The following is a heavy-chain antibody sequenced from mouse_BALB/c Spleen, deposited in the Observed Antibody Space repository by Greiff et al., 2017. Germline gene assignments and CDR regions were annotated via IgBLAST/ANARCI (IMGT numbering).Heavy chain of an antibody. V-gene: IGHV1S137*01. Sequence: VKLQESGAELVRPGVSVKISCKGSGYTFTDYAMHWVKQSHAKSLEWIGVISTYYGDASYNQKFKGKATMTVDKSSSTAYMELARLTSEDSAIYYCARWGGYGGYHYFDYWGQGTTLTVSS. J-gene: IGHJ2*01. CDR1: GYTFTDYA. D-gene: IGHD2-3*01. CDR3: ARWGGYGGYHYFDY. CDR2: ISTYYGDA.